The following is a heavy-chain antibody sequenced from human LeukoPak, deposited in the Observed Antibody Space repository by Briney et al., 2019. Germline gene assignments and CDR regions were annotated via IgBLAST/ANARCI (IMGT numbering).Heavy chain of an antibody. CDR1: GFTFSSYG. CDR3: AKDCQDIVVVPAAMGPNYYGMDV. V-gene: IGHV3-30*18. Sequence: GRSLRLSCAASGFTFSSYGMHWVRQAPGKGLEWVAVISYDGSNKYYADSVKGRFTISRDNSKNTLYLLMNSLRAEDTAVYYCAKDCQDIVVVPAAMGPNYYGMDVWGQGTTVTVSS. J-gene: IGHJ6*02. CDR2: ISYDGSNK. D-gene: IGHD2-2*01.